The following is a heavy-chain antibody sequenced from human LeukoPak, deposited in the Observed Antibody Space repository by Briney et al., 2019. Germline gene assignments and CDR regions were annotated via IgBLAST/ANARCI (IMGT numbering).Heavy chain of an antibody. CDR3: ARDGMVRGVFGR. V-gene: IGHV3-21*01. D-gene: IGHD3-10*01. CDR1: GFTFSSYS. J-gene: IGHJ4*02. Sequence: GGSLRLSCAASGFTFSSYSMNWGRQAPGKGLEWVSSISSSSYIYYADSVKGRFTISRDNAKNSLYLQMNSLRAEDTAVYYCARDGMVRGVFGRWGQGTLVTVSS. CDR2: ISSSSYI.